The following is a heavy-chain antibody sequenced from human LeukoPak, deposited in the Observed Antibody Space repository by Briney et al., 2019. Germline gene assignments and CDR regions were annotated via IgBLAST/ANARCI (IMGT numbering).Heavy chain of an antibody. Sequence: SETLSLTCAVYGGSFSGYYWSWIRQPPGKGLEWIGEINHSGSASYNPSLKSRVTISVDTSKNQFSLKLSSVTAADTAVYYCARLIVGATDFDYWGQGTLVTVSS. J-gene: IGHJ4*02. CDR3: ARLIVGATDFDY. CDR2: INHSGSA. V-gene: IGHV4-34*01. D-gene: IGHD1-26*01. CDR1: GGSFSGYY.